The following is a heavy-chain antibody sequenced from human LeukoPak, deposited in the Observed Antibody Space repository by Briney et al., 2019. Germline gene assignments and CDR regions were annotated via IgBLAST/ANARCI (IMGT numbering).Heavy chain of an antibody. J-gene: IGHJ4*02. CDR1: GFTFSSYE. Sequence: PGGSLRLSCAASGFTFSSYEMNWVRQAPGKGLEWVSYISSSGNTIYYADSVRGRFTISRDNSKNTLYLQMNSLRAEDTAVYYCARGRAVSGTYFDYWGQGTLVSVSS. V-gene: IGHV3-48*03. CDR2: ISSSGNTI. CDR3: ARGRAVSGTYFDY. D-gene: IGHD6-19*01.